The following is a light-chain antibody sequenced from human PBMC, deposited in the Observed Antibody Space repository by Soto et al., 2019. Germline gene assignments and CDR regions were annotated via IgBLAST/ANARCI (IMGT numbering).Light chain of an antibody. CDR1: QSVTNNY. CDR2: GPS. Sequence: EIVLAQSPGTLSLSPGERATLSCRASQSVTNNYLAWYQQKPGQAPRLLIYGPSSRATGIPDRFSGSGSGTDFTLTISRLEPDDFAVYYCQQYVSSPCTFGQGTKVDI. J-gene: IGKJ2*02. CDR3: QQYVSSPCT. V-gene: IGKV3-20*01.